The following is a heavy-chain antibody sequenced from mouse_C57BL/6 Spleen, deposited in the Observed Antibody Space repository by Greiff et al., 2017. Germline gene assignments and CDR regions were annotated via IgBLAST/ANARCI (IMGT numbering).Heavy chain of an antibody. V-gene: IGHV1-64*01. CDR3: ARDYGYDSAWFAY. D-gene: IGHD2-2*01. CDR1: GYTFTSYW. CDR2: IHPNSGST. J-gene: IGHJ3*01. Sequence: QVQLQQPGAELVKPGASVTLSCKASGYTFTSYWMHWVKQRPGQGLEWIGMIHPNSGSTNYNEKFKSKATLTVDKSSSTAYMQLSSLTSEDSAVYNGARDYGYDSAWFAYWGQGTLVTVSA.